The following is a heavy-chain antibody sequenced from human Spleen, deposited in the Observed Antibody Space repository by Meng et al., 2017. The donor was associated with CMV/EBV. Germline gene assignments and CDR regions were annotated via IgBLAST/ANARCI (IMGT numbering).Heavy chain of an antibody. V-gene: IGHV3-23*01. CDR1: ECTFSNYA. CDR3: AKAFSASWYREYYDD. D-gene: IGHD6-13*01. Sequence: SECTFSNYAMGWVRQAPGRGLAWVSAITASGGSTYYADSVKGRFTVSRDNSKNTLYLQMSSLRAEDTALYYCAKAFSASWYREYYDDWGQGTLVTVSS. CDR2: ITASGGST. J-gene: IGHJ4*02.